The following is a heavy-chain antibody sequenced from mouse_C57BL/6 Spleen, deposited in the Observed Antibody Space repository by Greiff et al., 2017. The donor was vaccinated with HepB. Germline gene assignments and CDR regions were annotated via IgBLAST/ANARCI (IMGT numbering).Heavy chain of an antibody. V-gene: IGHV1-80*01. CDR1: GYAFSSYW. D-gene: IGHD1-1*01. CDR2: IYPGDGDT. J-gene: IGHJ3*01. Sequence: VQLQQSGAELVKPGASVKISCKASGYAFSSYWMNWVKQRPGKGLEWIGQIYPGDGDTNYNGKFKGKATLTADKSSSTAYMQLSSLTSEDSAVYFCARSGYYGSSSFAYWGQGTLVTVSA. CDR3: ARSGYYGSSSFAY.